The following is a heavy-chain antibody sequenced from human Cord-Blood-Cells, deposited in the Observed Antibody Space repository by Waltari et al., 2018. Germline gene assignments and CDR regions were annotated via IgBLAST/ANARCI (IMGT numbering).Heavy chain of an antibody. J-gene: IGHJ5*02. Sequence: QVQLVQSGAEVKKPGASVKVSCKASGYTFTGYYMHWVRQAPGQGLEWMGWINPSSCGTNYRQKVQGTVTKTMDTSVSPAYMELSRLRSDATAVYYCARDGSSGSYYRWFVPWGQGTLVTVSS. CDR1: GYTFTGYY. CDR2: INPSSCGT. V-gene: IGHV1-2*02. D-gene: IGHD1-26*01. CDR3: ARDGSSGSYYRWFVP.